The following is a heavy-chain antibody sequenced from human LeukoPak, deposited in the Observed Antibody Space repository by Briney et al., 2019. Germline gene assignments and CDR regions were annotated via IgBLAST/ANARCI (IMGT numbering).Heavy chain of an antibody. CDR1: GYTFTSYY. CDR3: AREPKYYDSWSGHDY. CDR2: INPSGGST. Sequence: ASVKVSCKASGYTFTSYYMHWVRQAPGQGLEWMGIINPSGGSTSYAQKFQGRVTMTRDTSTSTVYMELSSLRSEDTAVYYCAREPKYYDSWSGHDYWGQGTLVTVSS. V-gene: IGHV1-46*01. D-gene: IGHD3-3*01. J-gene: IGHJ4*02.